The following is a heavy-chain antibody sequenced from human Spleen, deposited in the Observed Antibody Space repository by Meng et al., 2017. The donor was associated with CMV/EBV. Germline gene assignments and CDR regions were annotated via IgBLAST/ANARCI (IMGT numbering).Heavy chain of an antibody. CDR1: GYTFASYG. CDR3: ARGRSSSSASDY. J-gene: IGHJ4*02. Sequence: QVQPVQSGAGVKKPGASVKVSCEASGYTFASYGISWLRQAPGQGLEWMGWFVNNVDTYSAQKFQGRVTMTTDTSTSTAYMELRSLRSDDTAVYYCARGRSSSSASDYWGQGTLVTVSS. D-gene: IGHD6-6*01. V-gene: IGHV1-18*01. CDR2: FVNNVDT.